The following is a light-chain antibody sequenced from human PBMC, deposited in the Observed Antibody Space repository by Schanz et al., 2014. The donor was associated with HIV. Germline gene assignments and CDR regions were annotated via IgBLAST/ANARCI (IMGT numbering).Light chain of an antibody. CDR2: EVS. CDR1: SSDDGKDNL. J-gene: IGLJ2*01. V-gene: IGLV2-23*02. CDR3: CSHAGSSTWV. Sequence: QSALTQPASVSGSPGQSITISCTGTSSDDGKDNLVSWYQQHPGRAPKVMIYEVSKRPSGASHRFSGSKSGNTASLTISGLQAEDEADYYCCSHAGSSTWVFGGGTKVTVL.